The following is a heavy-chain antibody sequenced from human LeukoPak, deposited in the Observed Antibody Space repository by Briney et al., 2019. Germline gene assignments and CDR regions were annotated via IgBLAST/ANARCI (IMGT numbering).Heavy chain of an antibody. CDR2: ISGSGGST. D-gene: IGHD1-26*01. J-gene: IGHJ4*02. Sequence: GGSLRLSCAASGFTFSSYAMSWVRQAPGKGLEWVSAISGSGGSTYYADSVKGQFTISRDNSKNTLYLQMNSLRAEDTAAYYCAKREVGAFGYWGQGTLVTVSS. V-gene: IGHV3-23*01. CDR3: AKREVGAFGY. CDR1: GFTFSSYA.